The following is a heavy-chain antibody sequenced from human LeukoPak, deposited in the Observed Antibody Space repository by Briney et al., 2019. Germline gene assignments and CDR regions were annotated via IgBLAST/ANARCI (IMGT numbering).Heavy chain of an antibody. CDR2: ISGSGGST. J-gene: IGHJ4*02. V-gene: IGHV3-23*01. CDR3: AKRGYYYDSSGYYYFDY. D-gene: IGHD3-22*01. CDR1: GFTFSSYA. Sequence: GGSLRLSCAASGFTFSSYAMSWVRQAPGKGLEWVSAISGSGGSTYYADSVKGRFTISRDNSKNTLYLQMNSLKAEDTAVYYCAKRGYYYDSSGYYYFDYWGQGTLVTVSS.